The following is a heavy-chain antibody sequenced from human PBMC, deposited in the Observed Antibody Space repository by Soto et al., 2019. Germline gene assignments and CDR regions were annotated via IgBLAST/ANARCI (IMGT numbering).Heavy chain of an antibody. V-gene: IGHV4-59*01. CDR2: IYYSGST. D-gene: IGHD1-26*01. Sequence: QVQLQESGPGLVKPSETLSLTCTVSGGSISSYYWSWIRQPPGKGLEWIGYIYYSGSTNYNPSLKSRVTISVDTSKNQFSLKLSSVTAADTAVYYCARGEASLSFDYWGQGTLVTVSS. CDR3: ARGEASLSFDY. J-gene: IGHJ4*02. CDR1: GGSISSYY.